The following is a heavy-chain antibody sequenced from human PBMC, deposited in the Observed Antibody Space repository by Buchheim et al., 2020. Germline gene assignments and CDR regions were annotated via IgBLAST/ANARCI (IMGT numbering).Heavy chain of an antibody. V-gene: IGHV3-66*01. CDR1: GFAVNNYY. Sequence: EVQLVESGGSLVQPGGSLTLSCAAYGFAVNNYYMIWVRQAPGKGLEWVSIIYANGNRYYADSVKDRFIIPRDNSKNILFLQMSSLRADDTAIYFCARELSFWGQG. CDR3: ARELSF. J-gene: IGHJ4*02. CDR2: IYANGNR.